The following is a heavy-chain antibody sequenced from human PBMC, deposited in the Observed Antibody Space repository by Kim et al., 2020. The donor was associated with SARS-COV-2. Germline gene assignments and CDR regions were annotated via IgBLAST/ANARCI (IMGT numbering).Heavy chain of an antibody. J-gene: IGHJ3*02. CDR3: AKGWSYYDILTGYYNPPGAFDI. Sequence: GGSLRLSCAASGFTFSSYGMHWVRQAPGKGLEWVAVIWYDGSNKYYADSVKGRFTISRDNSKNTLYLQMNSLRAEDTAVYYCAKGWSYYDILTGYYNPPGAFDIWGQGEMVTVSS. CDR1: GFTFSSYG. V-gene: IGHV3-33*06. D-gene: IGHD3-9*01. CDR2: IWYDGSNK.